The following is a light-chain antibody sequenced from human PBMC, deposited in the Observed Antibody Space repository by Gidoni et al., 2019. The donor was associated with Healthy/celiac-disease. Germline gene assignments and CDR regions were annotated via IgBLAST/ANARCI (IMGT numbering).Light chain of an antibody. J-gene: IGKJ2*01. CDR1: QSISSI. CDR2: AAS. V-gene: IGKV1-39*01. Sequence: DIQMTQSPSSLSASVGDRVTITCRASQSISSILNWYQQKPGKAPKLLIYAASSLQSGVPSRFSGSGSGTDFTLTISSLQPEDFATYYCQPSYSTLYTFGQGTKLEIK. CDR3: QPSYSTLYT.